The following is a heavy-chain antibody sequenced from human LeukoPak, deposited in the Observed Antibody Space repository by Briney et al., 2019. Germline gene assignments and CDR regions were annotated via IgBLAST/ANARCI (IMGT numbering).Heavy chain of an antibody. V-gene: IGHV3-30*02. Sequence: GGSLRLPCAASGFTFSSYGMHWVRQAPGKGLEWVAFIRYDGSNKYYADSVKGRFTISRDNSKNTLYLQMNSLRAEDTAVYYCAKDRLYYYDSSGFYPRGWGQGTLVTVSS. CDR1: GFTFSSYG. CDR3: AKDRLYYYDSSGFYPRG. CDR2: IRYDGSNK. D-gene: IGHD3-22*01. J-gene: IGHJ4*02.